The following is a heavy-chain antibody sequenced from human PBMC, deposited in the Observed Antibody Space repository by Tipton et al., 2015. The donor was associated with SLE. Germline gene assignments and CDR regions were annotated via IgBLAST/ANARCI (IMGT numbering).Heavy chain of an antibody. V-gene: IGHV4-39*01. CDR1: GGSISSSSYY. J-gene: IGHJ4*02. D-gene: IGHD6-13*01. Sequence: TLSLTCTVSGGSISSSSYYWGWIRQPPGKGLEWIGSIYYSGSTYYNPSLKSRVTISVDTSKNQFSLKLNSVTAADTAVYYCARQRGSSRGFDYWGQGTLVTVSS. CDR3: ARQRGSSRGFDY. CDR2: IYYSGST.